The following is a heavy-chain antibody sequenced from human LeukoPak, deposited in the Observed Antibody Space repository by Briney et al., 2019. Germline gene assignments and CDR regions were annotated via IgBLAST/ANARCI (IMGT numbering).Heavy chain of an antibody. CDR2: ISYDGIRE. V-gene: IGHV3-30*03. CDR3: ARGDGYNFFDY. J-gene: IGHJ4*02. D-gene: IGHD5-24*01. Sequence: PGRSLRLSCTASGFTFSNYVMHWVRQAPGKGLEWVAVISYDGIREYYADSVKGRFTISRDNSENTLYLQMKSLRAEDTAVYYCARGDGYNFFDYWGQGTLVTVSS. CDR1: GFTFSNYV.